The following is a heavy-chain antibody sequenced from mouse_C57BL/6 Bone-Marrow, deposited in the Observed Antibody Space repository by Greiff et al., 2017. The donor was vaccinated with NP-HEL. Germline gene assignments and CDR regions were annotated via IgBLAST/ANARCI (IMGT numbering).Heavy chain of an antibody. J-gene: IGHJ3*01. CDR2: INPNNGGT. CDR3: ARGAAQATFAY. V-gene: IGHV1-18*01. CDR1: GYTFTDYN. Sequence: VQLQQSGPELVKPGASVKIPCKASGYTFTDYNMDWVKQSHGKSLEWIGDINPNNGGTIYNQKFKGKATLTVDKSSSTAYMELRSRTSEDTAVYYCARGAAQATFAYWGQGTLVTVSA. D-gene: IGHD3-2*02.